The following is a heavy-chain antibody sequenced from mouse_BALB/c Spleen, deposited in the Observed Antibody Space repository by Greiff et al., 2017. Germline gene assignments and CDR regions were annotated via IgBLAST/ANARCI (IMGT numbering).Heavy chain of an antibody. CDR1: GYTFTNYW. D-gene: IGHD2-1*01. CDR2: IYPGGGYT. Sequence: QVQLQQSGAELVRPGTSVKISCKASGYTFTNYWLGWVKQRPGHGLEWIGDIYPGGGYTNYNEKFKGKATLTADTSSSTAYMQLSSLTSEDSAVYFCARREGNYWFAYWGQGTLVTVSA. CDR3: ARREGNYWFAY. V-gene: IGHV1-63*02. J-gene: IGHJ3*01.